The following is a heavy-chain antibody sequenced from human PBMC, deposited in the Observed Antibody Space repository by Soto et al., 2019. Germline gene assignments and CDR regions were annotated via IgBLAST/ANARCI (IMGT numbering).Heavy chain of an antibody. CDR1: GYTFTSYG. J-gene: IGHJ4*02. CDR2: ISAYNGNT. V-gene: IGHV1-18*01. Sequence: ASVKVSCKASGYTFTSYGISWVRQAPGQGLEWMGWISAYNGNTNYAQKLQGRVTMTTDTSTSTAYMELRSLRSDDTAVYYCARDITPYYYDSSGTVDYWGQGTLVTVSS. D-gene: IGHD3-22*01. CDR3: ARDITPYYYDSSGTVDY.